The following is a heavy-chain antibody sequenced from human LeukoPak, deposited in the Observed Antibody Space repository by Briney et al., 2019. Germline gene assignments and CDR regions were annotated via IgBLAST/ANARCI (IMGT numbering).Heavy chain of an antibody. CDR1: GVSISSSSYY. D-gene: IGHD5-12*01. CDR2: LYDSGST. V-gene: IGHV4-39*01. J-gene: IGHJ3*02. Sequence: PSETLSHTCTVSGVSISSSSYYWDWSRQPPGKGLEWIGNLYDSGSTHYNPSLRSRVTISADTSKNQFSLKLSSVTAADTAVYYCARHTRAGYSGYQNAFHIWGQGTMVTVSS. CDR3: ARHTRAGYSGYQNAFHI.